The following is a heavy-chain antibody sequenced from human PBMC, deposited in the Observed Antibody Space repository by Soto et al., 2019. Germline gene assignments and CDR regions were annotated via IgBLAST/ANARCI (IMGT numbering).Heavy chain of an antibody. CDR1: GGTFSSYA. D-gene: IGHD2-8*01. CDR2: IIPIFGTA. CDR3: ARGLYANYYYYGMDV. V-gene: IGHV1-69*13. J-gene: IGHJ6*02. Sequence: SVKVSCKASGGTFSSYAISWVRQAPGQGLEWMGGIIPIFGTANYAQKFQGRVTITADESTSTAYMELSSLRSEDTAVYYCARGLYANYYYYGMDVWGQGTTVTVSS.